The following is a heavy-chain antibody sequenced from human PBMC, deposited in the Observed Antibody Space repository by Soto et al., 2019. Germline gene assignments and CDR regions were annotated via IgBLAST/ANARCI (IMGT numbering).Heavy chain of an antibody. V-gene: IGHV1-18*01. CDR2: ISAYNGNT. J-gene: IGHJ5*02. Sequence: ASVKVSCKASGYTFTSYGISWVRQAPGQGLEWMGWISAYNGNTNYAQKLQGRVTMTTDTSTSTAYMELRSLRSDDTAVYYCARVYSSSWYFPDWFDPWGQGTLVTVSS. CDR1: GYTFTSYG. CDR3: ARVYSSSWYFPDWFDP. D-gene: IGHD6-13*01.